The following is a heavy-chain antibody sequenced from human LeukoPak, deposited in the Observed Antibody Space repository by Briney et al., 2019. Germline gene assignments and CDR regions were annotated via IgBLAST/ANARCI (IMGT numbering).Heavy chain of an antibody. CDR3: ARSGWGYQVGNAFDI. J-gene: IGHJ3*02. Sequence: SETLSLTCAVSGYSISSSNWWGWIRQPPGKGLEGIVYIYYSGSTYYNPSLKSRVTMSVDTSKNQFSLKLSSVTAVDTAVYYCARSGWGYQVGNAFDIWGQGTMVTVSS. V-gene: IGHV4-28*01. CDR2: IYYSGST. D-gene: IGHD3-16*01. CDR1: GYSISSSNW.